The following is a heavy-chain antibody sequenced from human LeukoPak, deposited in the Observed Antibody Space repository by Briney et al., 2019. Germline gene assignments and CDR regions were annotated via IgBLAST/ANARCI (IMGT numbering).Heavy chain of an antibody. V-gene: IGHV4-31*03. Sequence: SETLSLTRTVSGGSISSGCYYCSWIRHHPEKALEWIGYIYYSGSTYYNPSLKSRLTISVDTSKNQCSLKLSSVTAADTAVYYCARDGGRYFDYWGQGTLVTVSS. D-gene: IGHD3-16*01. CDR1: GGSISSGCYY. CDR2: IYYSGST. J-gene: IGHJ4*02. CDR3: ARDGGRYFDY.